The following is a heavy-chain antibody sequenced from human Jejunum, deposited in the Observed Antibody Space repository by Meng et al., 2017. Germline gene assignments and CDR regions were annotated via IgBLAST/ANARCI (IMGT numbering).Heavy chain of an antibody. CDR3: ATERHDRGCGYFDP. D-gene: IGHD6-25*01. CDR2: SHPNAGGT. J-gene: IGHJ5*02. CDR1: GYSFIGFC. Sequence: QGQLRWPEAGLKNPGPSVTGSRTATGYSFIGFCIHWGRQAPGQGLGWMGWSHPNAGGTKYEQKFQGSVTMTTDTSISTAYMELSSLKSDDTAVYYCATERHDRGCGYFDPWGQGTLVTVSS. V-gene: IGHV1-2*02.